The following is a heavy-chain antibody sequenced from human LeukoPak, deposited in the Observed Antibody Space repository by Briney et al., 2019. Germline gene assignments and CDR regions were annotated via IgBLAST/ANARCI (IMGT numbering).Heavy chain of an antibody. D-gene: IGHD6-6*01. V-gene: IGHV1-2*06. J-gene: IGHJ6*02. CDR2: INPNSGGT. CDR1: GYIFTDYY. CDR3: ARAGYSSSSGAPYYYYGMDV. Sequence: ASVTVSCKASGYIFTDYYMHWVRQAPGQELGWMGRINPNSGGTNYAQKFQGRVTITADKSTSTAYMELSSLRSEDTAVYYCARAGYSSSSGAPYYYYGMDVWGQGTTVTVSS.